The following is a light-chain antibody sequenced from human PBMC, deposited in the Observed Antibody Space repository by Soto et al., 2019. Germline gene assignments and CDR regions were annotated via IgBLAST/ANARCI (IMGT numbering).Light chain of an antibody. Sequence: DIQMTQSTSSLSASVGDRVTITCRASQNISNYLNWYQQKPGKAPKLLIYAASSLQSGVPSRFSGSGSGTDFTLSISSLQPEDFASYYCQQSYSIPRTCGQGTRWLS. V-gene: IGKV1-39*01. J-gene: IGKJ1*01. CDR1: QNISNY. CDR2: AAS. CDR3: QQSYSIPRT.